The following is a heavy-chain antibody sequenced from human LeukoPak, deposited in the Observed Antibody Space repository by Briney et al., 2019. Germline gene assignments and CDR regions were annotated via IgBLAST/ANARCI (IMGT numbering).Heavy chain of an antibody. CDR2: IYYSGST. CDR1: GGSISSYY. CDR3: ARGSYIIGVSYYYYYMDV. V-gene: IGHV4-59*01. J-gene: IGHJ6*03. D-gene: IGHD3-10*01. Sequence: SETLSLTCTVSGGSISSYYWSWIRQPPGKGLEWIGYIYYSGSTNYNPSLKSRVTISVDTSKNQFSLKLSSVTAADTAVYYCARGSYIIGVSYYYYYMDVWGKGTTVTISS.